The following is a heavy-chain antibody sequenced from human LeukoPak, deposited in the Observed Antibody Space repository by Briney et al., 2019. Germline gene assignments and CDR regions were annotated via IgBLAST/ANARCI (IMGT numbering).Heavy chain of an antibody. CDR3: ARKGYSSSRYFDL. CDR1: GGSISSSHW. V-gene: IGHV4-4*02. Sequence: SGTLSLTCAVSGGSISSSHWWSWVRQPPGKGLEWIGEIYHSGSTNYNPPLKSRVTISVDQSKNQFSLNLISVTAADTAVYYCARKGYSSSRYFDLWGRGTLVTVSS. CDR2: IYHSGST. D-gene: IGHD6-19*01. J-gene: IGHJ2*01.